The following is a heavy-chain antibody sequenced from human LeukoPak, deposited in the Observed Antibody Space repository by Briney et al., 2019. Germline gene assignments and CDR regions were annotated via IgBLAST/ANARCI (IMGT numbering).Heavy chain of an antibody. Sequence: SETLSLTCTVSGGSISSSSYYWGWIRQPPGKGLEWIGSIYYSGSTYYNPSLKSRVTISVDTSKNQFSLKLSSVTAADTAVYYCARDWKWLRLYYYYGMDVWGQGTTVTVSS. CDR1: GGSISSSSYY. CDR2: IYYSGST. V-gene: IGHV4-39*07. D-gene: IGHD5-12*01. J-gene: IGHJ6*02. CDR3: ARDWKWLRLYYYYGMDV.